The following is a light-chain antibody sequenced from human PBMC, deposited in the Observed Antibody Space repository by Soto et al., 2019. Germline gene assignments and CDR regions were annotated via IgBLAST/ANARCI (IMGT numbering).Light chain of an antibody. CDR3: HYYGSAPLVT. V-gene: IGKV3-20*01. J-gene: IGKJ5*01. CDR1: QSVSSSY. CDR2: GAS. Sequence: EIALTQSPGTLYLSPGERATLSCRASQSVSSSYLAWYQQKPGQAPRLLIYGASSRATGIPDRFSGSGSGTDFTLTISRLEPEDFAVYYCHYYGSAPLVTFGQGTRLEIK.